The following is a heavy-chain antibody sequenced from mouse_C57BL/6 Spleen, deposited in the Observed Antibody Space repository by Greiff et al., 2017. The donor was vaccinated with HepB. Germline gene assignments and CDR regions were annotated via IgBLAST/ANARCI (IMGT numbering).Heavy chain of an antibody. CDR2: IYPGDGDT. J-gene: IGHJ4*01. Sequence: QVQLQQSGPELVKPGASVKISCKASGYAFSSSWMNWVKQRPGKGLEWIGRIYPGDGDTNYNGKFKGKATLTADKSSSTAYMQLSSLTSEDSAVYFCARLDYYGSSPYYYAMDYWGQGTSVTVSS. V-gene: IGHV1-82*01. CDR3: ARLDYYGSSPYYYAMDY. CDR1: GYAFSSSW. D-gene: IGHD1-1*01.